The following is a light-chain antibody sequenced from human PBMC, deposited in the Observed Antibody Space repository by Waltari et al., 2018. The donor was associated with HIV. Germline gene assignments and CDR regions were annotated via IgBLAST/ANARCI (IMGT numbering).Light chain of an antibody. CDR2: AAT. CDR1: QNIKNY. V-gene: IGKV1-39*01. Sequence: DIQMTHSPSSLSASLGDEVTITCRASQNIKNYVNWYRQKPGGAPKLLVYAATNLQIGVPGRFRGGGSGTDFTLTINNLQPEDSAIYICQQTYSASMTFGQGTRV. CDR3: QQTYSASMT. J-gene: IGKJ5*01.